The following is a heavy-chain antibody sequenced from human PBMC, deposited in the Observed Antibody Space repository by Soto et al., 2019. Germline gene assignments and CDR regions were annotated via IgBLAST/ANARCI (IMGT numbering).Heavy chain of an antibody. J-gene: IGHJ4*02. V-gene: IGHV3-23*01. Sequence: GSLRLSCAASGFTFSSYAMSWVRQAPGKGLEWVSAISGSGGSTYYADSVKGRFTNSRDNSENTLYLQMNSLRAEDTAVYYCAKANGAIFGVVIIRPFDYWGQGTLVTVSS. CDR1: GFTFSSYA. D-gene: IGHD3-3*01. CDR3: AKANGAIFGVVIIRPFDY. CDR2: ISGSGGST.